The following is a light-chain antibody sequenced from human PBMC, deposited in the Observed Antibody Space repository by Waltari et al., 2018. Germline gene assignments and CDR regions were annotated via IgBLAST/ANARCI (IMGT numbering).Light chain of an antibody. J-gene: IGKJ1*01. CDR2: AAS. Sequence: DIQMTQSPSSLSASVGDRVTITCPASQSISSYLNWYQQKPGKVPKLLIYAASSLQSGFPSRFSGSGSGTDFTLTISSLQPEDFATYYCQQSYSTPRTFGQGTKVEIK. CDR1: QSISSY. V-gene: IGKV1-39*01. CDR3: QQSYSTPRT.